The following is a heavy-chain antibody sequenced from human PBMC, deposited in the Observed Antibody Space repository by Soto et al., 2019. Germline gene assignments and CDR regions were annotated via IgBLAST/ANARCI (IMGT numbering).Heavy chain of an antibody. J-gene: IGHJ4*02. CDR1: GDSVSSPYY. CDR2: VFHTGTT. V-gene: IGHV4-4*02. D-gene: IGHD6-19*01. CDR3: ARSAGWYAVHS. Sequence: QVQLQESGPGLVKPSGTLSLTCAVSGDSVSSPYYWCWVRQPPGKGLEWIGEVFHTGTTSYNPSLRRRVTISMDKPNNQFSLDLSSVTAADTAVYYCARSAGWYAVHSWGPGTLVIVSS.